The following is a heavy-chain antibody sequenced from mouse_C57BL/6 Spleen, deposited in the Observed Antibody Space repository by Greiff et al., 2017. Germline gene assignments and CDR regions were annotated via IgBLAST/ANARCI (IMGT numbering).Heavy chain of an antibody. J-gene: IGHJ1*03. CDR2: IYPGSGNT. CDR3: ARSVTTWYFDV. Sequence: VKLMESGAELVRPGASVKLSCKASGYTFTDYYINWVKQRPGQGLEWIARIYPGSGNTYYNEKFKGKSTLTAEKSSSTAYMQLSSLAADDSAVYCCARSVTTWYFDVWGTGTTVTVSS. CDR1: GYTFTDYY. D-gene: IGHD1-1*01. V-gene: IGHV1-76*01.